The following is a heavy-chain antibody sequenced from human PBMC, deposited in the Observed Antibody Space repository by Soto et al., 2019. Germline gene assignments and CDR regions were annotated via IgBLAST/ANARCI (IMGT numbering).Heavy chain of an antibody. Sequence: SGPTRVSTTQTFTLTGAFAWCSLSTSGVGVGWIRQPPGKALEWLALIYWDDDKRNSPSLKSRLTITKKTSKNQVVLTMTNMDPVDTATYYCAQTYNWNVPFDPGGRGTLVTSSS. J-gene: IGHJ5*02. D-gene: IGHD1-20*01. CDR3: AQTYNWNVPFDP. V-gene: IGHV2-5*02. CDR2: IYWDDDK. CDR1: WCSLSTSGVG.